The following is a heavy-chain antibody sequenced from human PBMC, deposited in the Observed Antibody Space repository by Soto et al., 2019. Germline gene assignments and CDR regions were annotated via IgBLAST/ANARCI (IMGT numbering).Heavy chain of an antibody. CDR2: IYNSGST. CDR3: ARVGGDGYNLDY. J-gene: IGHJ4*02. CDR1: GGSISSGDYY. Sequence: SETLSLTCNVSGGSISSGDYYWSWIRQPPGKGLEWIGNIYNSGSTYYKPSLKSRLSISVDSSKSQFSMELSSVTAADTAVYYCARVGGDGYNLDYWGQGATVTVSS. V-gene: IGHV4-30-4*01. D-gene: IGHD5-12*01.